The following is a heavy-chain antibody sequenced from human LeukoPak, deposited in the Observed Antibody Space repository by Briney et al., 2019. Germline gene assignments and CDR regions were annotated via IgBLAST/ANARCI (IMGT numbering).Heavy chain of an antibody. CDR2: INHSGST. V-gene: IGHV4-34*01. D-gene: IGHD3-10*01. CDR3: ARTPMVRGVPKFDY. Sequence: PSETLSLTCAVSGGSFSGYYWSWIRQPPGKGLEWIGEINHSGSTNYNPSLKSRVTISVDTSKNQFSLKLSSVTAADTAVYYCARTPMVRGVPKFDYWGQGTLVTVSS. J-gene: IGHJ4*02. CDR1: GGSFSGYY.